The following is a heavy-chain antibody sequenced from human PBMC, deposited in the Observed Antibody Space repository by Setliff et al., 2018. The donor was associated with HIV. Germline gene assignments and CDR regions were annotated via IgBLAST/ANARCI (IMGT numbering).Heavy chain of an antibody. V-gene: IGHV4-59*11. CDR1: GGSISSHY. Sequence: SETLSLTCTVSGGSISSHYWSWIRQPPGKGLEWIGYIYYNGNTNYNPSLKSRVIISIDTPKNQFSLKLSSVTAADTAVYYCARKRSVDSSGYYRNYYDMDVWGKGTTVTVSS. CDR3: ARKRSVDSSGYYRNYYDMDV. CDR2: IYYNGNT. D-gene: IGHD3-22*01. J-gene: IGHJ6*03.